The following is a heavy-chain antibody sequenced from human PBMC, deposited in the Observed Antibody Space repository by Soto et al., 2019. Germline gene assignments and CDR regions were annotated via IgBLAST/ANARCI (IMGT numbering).Heavy chain of an antibody. Sequence: XGSLRLSCAASGFTFSNYEMNWVRQAPGKGLEWVSYISRSGSAIYYADSVKGRFTMSRDNAKNSLFLQMNSLRAEDTAVYYCAREYYDILTGYYNYFDYWGQGAQVTVS. CDR3: AREYYDILTGYYNYFDY. CDR2: ISRSGSAI. J-gene: IGHJ4*02. V-gene: IGHV3-48*03. CDR1: GFTFSNYE. D-gene: IGHD3-9*01.